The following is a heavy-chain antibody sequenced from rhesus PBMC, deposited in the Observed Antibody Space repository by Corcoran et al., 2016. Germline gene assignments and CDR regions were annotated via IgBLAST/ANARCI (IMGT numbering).Heavy chain of an antibody. CDR2: INGKRGSQ. D-gene: IGHD2-21*01. V-gene: IGHV4-80*01. CDR3: AREGCTGSGCYSGLDS. Sequence: QVQLQESGPGMVKPSETLSLTCTVSGASISSNWWSWIRQPPGQGLEGIGEINGKRGSQNTNPSLKSRVTMSKDAAKNRFALKRSAVTAADTAVYYCAREGCTGSGCYSGLDSWGQGVVVTVSS. J-gene: IGHJ6*01. CDR1: GASISSNW.